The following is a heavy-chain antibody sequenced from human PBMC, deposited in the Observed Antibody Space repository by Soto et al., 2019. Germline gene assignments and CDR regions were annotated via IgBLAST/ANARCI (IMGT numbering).Heavy chain of an antibody. V-gene: IGHV3-23*01. CDR2: ISGSGGST. CDR3: ARRGSGSYYDY. J-gene: IGHJ4*02. D-gene: IGHD1-26*01. Sequence: EVQLLESGGGLVQPGGSLRLSCAASGFTFSSYAMRWVRQAPGKGLEGVSAISGSGGSTYYADSVKGRFTVSRDTSKNTMYLQMNSLSAEATAVYYCARRGSGSYYDYWGQGTLVTVSS. CDR1: GFTFSSYA.